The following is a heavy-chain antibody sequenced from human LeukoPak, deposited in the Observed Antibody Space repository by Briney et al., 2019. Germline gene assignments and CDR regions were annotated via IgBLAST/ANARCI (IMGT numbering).Heavy chain of an antibody. Sequence: PGGSLRLSCAASGFTVSSNYMSWVRQAPGKGLEWVSVIYSGGSTYYEDSVKGRFTISRDNSKNTLYLQMNSLRAEDTAVYYCARDRYGENWFDPWGQGTLVTVSS. CDR2: IYSGGST. CDR3: ARDRYGENWFDP. D-gene: IGHD4-17*01. V-gene: IGHV3-66*01. J-gene: IGHJ5*02. CDR1: GFTVSSNY.